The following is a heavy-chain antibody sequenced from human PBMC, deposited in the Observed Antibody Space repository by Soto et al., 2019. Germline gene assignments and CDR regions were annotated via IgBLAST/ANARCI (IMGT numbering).Heavy chain of an antibody. D-gene: IGHD3-10*01. CDR1: GYSGRYTFGKHW. J-gene: IGHJ4*02. CDR3: APPAVRAFLVNDY. V-gene: IGHV5-51*01. CDR2: IYLRDSDT. Sequence: GESLKISGQGSGYSGRYTFGKHWIGWVRQMPGKGLEWMGIIYLRDSDTTYSPSFEGQVTISSDKSSSTAYLQWSSLKASDTAVYYCAPPAVRAFLVNDYWGEGARVTVSS.